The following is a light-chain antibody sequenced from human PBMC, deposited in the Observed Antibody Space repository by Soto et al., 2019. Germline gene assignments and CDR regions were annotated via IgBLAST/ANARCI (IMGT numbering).Light chain of an antibody. CDR1: QGISNY. J-gene: IGKJ1*01. CDR2: AAS. CDR3: QKYNSAPRT. Sequence: DIQMTQSPSSLSASLGDRVTISCRASQGISNYLAWYQQKPGKVSKLLIFAASTLHSGVPSRFSGSASRIDFTLSINTVQPEDVATYYCQKYNSAPRTFGQGTKLEIK. V-gene: IGKV1-27*01.